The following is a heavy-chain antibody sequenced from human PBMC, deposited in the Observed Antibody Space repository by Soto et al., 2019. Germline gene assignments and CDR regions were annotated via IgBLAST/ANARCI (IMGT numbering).Heavy chain of an antibody. J-gene: IGHJ2*01. CDR2: IIPIFGTA. CDR3: ARPRGPVAGPTERTEAWYFDL. CDR1: GGTFSSYA. V-gene: IGHV1-69*01. Sequence: QVQLVQSGAEVKKPGSSVKVSCKASGGTFSSYAISWVRQAPGQGLEWMGGIIPIFGTANYAQKFQGRVTTTADESTSTAYMELRSLRSEDTAVDYCARPRGPVAGPTERTEAWYFDLWGRGTMVTVSS. D-gene: IGHD6-19*01.